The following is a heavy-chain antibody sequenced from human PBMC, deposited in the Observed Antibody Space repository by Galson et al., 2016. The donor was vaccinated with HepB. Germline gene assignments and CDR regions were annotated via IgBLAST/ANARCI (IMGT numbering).Heavy chain of an antibody. J-gene: IGHJ1*01. V-gene: IGHV3-21*01. D-gene: IGHD6-13*01. CDR3: AVYSFPIAAAGPARSLQH. CDR2: ISSSSNYI. CDR1: GFIFSSYS. Sequence: SLRLSCAASGFIFSSYSMNWVRQAPGKGLEWISSISSSSNYIDYADSVRGRLTISRDNAKNTLYLQMNSLRAEDTAVYYCAVYSFPIAAAGPARSLQHWGQGTLVAVSS.